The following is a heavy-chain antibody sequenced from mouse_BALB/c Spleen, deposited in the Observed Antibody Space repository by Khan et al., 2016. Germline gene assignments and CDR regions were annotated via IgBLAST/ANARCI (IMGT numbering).Heavy chain of an antibody. D-gene: IGHD3-1*01. Sequence: VQLKESGAELVKPGASVKLSCTASGFNIKDTYMHWVKQRPEQGLEWIGRIDPANGNTKYDPKFQGKATITADTSSNTAYLQLSSLTSEDTAVYYCAREGGARALAYWGQGTLVTVSA. CDR1: GFNIKDTY. CDR3: AREGGARALAY. J-gene: IGHJ3*01. V-gene: IGHV14-3*02. CDR2: IDPANGNT.